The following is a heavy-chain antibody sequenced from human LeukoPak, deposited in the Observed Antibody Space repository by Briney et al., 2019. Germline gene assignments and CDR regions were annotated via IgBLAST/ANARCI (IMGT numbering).Heavy chain of an antibody. CDR3: AKLGQDVLLWFGDHPGAFDI. J-gene: IGHJ3*02. D-gene: IGHD3-10*01. Sequence: GGSLRLSCAASGFTFSSYAMSWVRQAPGKGLEWVSAISGSGGSTYYADSVKGRFTISRDNSKNTLHLQMNSLRAEDTAAYYCAKLGQDVLLWFGDHPGAFDIWGQGTMVTVSS. CDR1: GFTFSSYA. CDR2: ISGSGGST. V-gene: IGHV3-23*01.